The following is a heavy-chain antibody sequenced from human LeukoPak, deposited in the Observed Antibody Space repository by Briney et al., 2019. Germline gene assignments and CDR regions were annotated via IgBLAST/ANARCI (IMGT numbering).Heavy chain of an antibody. Sequence: PSETLSLTCTVSGGDLSSGTYYWGWIRQSRGKGVEWTGSIYHSGGTYYNPPLKSRVTISIDKSKNQFSLKLRFMTAADTALYYCARHSPAAGTFFASWGQGTLVTVPS. J-gene: IGHJ4*02. D-gene: IGHD6-13*01. CDR1: GGDLSSGTYY. V-gene: IGHV4-39*01. CDR2: IYHSGGT. CDR3: ARHSPAAGTFFAS.